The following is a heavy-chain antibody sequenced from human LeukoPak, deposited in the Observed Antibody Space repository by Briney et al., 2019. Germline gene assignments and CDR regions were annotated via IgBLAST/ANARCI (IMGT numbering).Heavy chain of an antibody. D-gene: IGHD2-2*01. V-gene: IGHV4-59*01. Sequence: SETLSLTCTVSGGSISSYYWSWIRQPPGKGLEWIGYIYYSGSTNYNPSLKSRVTISVDTSKDQFSLKLSSVIAADTAVYYCARTTEGYCSSASCFGFSYSYYMDVWGKGTTVTISS. J-gene: IGHJ6*03. CDR2: IYYSGST. CDR1: GGSISSYY. CDR3: ARTTEGYCSSASCFGFSYSYYMDV.